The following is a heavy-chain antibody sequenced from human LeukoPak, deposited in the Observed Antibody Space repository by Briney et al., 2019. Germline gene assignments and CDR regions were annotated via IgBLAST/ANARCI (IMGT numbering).Heavy chain of an antibody. D-gene: IGHD2/OR15-2a*01. Sequence: GSLRLSCAASGFSFNDYGMSWVRQAPGQGPEWVSGITWNGGSTDYAASVKGRFTISRDNAKNSLFLQMNSLTADDTAVYYCARERTTTVSGTTIGAYWGQGTLVTVSS. CDR1: GFSFNDYG. J-gene: IGHJ4*02. CDR3: ARERTTTVSGTTIGAY. CDR2: ITWNGGST. V-gene: IGHV3-20*04.